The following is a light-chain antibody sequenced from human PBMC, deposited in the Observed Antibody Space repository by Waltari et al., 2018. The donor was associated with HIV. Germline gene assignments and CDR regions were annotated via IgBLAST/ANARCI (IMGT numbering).Light chain of an antibody. CDR3: HQFYSTPLT. CDR1: QSVLYSSTDKNY. Sequence: DIVITQSPDSLALSLGGRATLNCKSSQSVLYSSTDKNYLVEYQQKRGQPPKLLIYWASTRDFGVPDRFIGSGSGTAFTLTIRSLQADDAAVYYCHQFYSTPLTFGPGTKVVIK. V-gene: IGKV4-1*01. CDR2: WAS. J-gene: IGKJ3*01.